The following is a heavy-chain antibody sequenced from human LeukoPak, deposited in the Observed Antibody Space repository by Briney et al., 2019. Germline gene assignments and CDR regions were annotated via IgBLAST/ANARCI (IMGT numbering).Heavy chain of an antibody. J-gene: IGHJ4*02. V-gene: IGHV1-46*01. CDR2: INPSGDNT. D-gene: IGHD3-9*01. Sequence: ASVTVSCKASGYTFTNNFMHWVRQAPGQGLEWMGIINPSGDNTWYAQKFQGRVTITADESTSTAYMELSSLRSEDTAVYYCARQGHYDNLTGYYLYYFDFWGQGTLVTVSS. CDR1: GYTFTNNF. CDR3: ARQGHYDNLTGYYLYYFDF.